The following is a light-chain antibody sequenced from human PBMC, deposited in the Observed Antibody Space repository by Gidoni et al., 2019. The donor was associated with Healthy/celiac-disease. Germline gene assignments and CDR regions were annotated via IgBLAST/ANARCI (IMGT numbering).Light chain of an antibody. CDR1: QSISSY. CDR2: AAS. Sequence: SSLSESVGDRVTITCRASQSISSYLNWYQQKPGKAPKLLIYAASSLQSGVPSRFSGSGSGTDFTLTISSLQPEDFATYYCQQSYSTPRTFGQGTKVEIK. V-gene: IGKV1-39*01. CDR3: QQSYSTPRT. J-gene: IGKJ1*01.